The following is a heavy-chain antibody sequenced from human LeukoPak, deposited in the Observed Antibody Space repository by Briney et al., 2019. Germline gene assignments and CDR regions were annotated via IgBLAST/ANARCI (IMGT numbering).Heavy chain of an antibody. CDR3: ARGVAGTEGLFEY. CDR1: GYTFNNYG. J-gene: IGHJ4*02. D-gene: IGHD6-19*01. V-gene: IGHV1-18*01. CDR2: FSAYNGNT. Sequence: SVKVSCKASGYTFNNYGITWVRQAPGQGLEWMGWFSAYNGNTKYAQKLQDRVTMTTDTSTNTVYMELRSLGSDDTAVYCGARGVAGTEGLFEYWGQGTLVTVST.